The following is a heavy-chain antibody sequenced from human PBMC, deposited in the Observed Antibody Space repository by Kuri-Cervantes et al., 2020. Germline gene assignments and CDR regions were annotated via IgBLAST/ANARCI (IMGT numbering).Heavy chain of an antibody. CDR2: IYYSGST. D-gene: IGHD6-13*01. V-gene: IGHV4-39*07. CDR1: GGSITSTSYY. J-gene: IGHJ3*02. CDR3: ARLAAAAAGAFDI. Sequence: ESLKISCTVSGGSITSTSYYWGWIRQPPGKELGWIGSIYYSGSTYYNPSLKSRVTISVDTSKNQFSLKLSSVTAADTAVYYCARLAAAAAGAFDIWGQGTMVTVSS.